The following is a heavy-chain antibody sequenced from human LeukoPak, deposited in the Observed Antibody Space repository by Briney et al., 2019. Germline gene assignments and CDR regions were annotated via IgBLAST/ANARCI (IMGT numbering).Heavy chain of an antibody. Sequence: GASVKVPCKASGGTFSSYAINWVRQATGQGLEWMGWMNPNSGNTGYAQKFQGRVTMTRNTSISTAYMELSSLRSEDTAVYYCARGHRRVVTAIREYYFDYWGQGTLVTVSS. V-gene: IGHV1-8*02. CDR2: MNPNSGNT. J-gene: IGHJ4*02. CDR1: GGTFSSYA. D-gene: IGHD2-21*02. CDR3: ARGHRRVVTAIREYYFDY.